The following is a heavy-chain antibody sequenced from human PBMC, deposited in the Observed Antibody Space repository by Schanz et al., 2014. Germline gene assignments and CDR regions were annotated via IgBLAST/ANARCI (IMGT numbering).Heavy chain of an antibody. J-gene: IGHJ4*02. D-gene: IGHD3-10*01. CDR3: ARGPIPIQGVPMDF. CDR2: ISSSSSYI. Sequence: QVQLVESGGGLVKPGGSLRLSCAASGLTFSDYYMSWIRQAPGKGLEWVSYISSSSSYISYADSVKGRFTISRDNSKDTLYLQMSGLTPEDTAVYYCARGPIPIQGVPMDFWGQGTLXTVSS. CDR1: GLTFSDYY. V-gene: IGHV3-11*06.